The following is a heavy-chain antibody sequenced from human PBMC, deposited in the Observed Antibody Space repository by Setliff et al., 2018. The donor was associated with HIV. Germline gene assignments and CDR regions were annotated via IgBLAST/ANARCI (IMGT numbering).Heavy chain of an antibody. CDR3: ARDMTTVTYYYYYYCMDV. CDR1: GGSISSSSYY. Sequence: LSLTCTVSGGSISSSSYYWGWIRQPPGKGLEWIGSIYYSGSTYYNPSLKSRVTISVDTSKDQFSLKLSSVTAADTAMYYCARDMTTVTYYYYYYCMDVWGKGTTVTVSS. CDR2: IYYSGST. J-gene: IGHJ6*03. V-gene: IGHV4-39*07. D-gene: IGHD4-17*01.